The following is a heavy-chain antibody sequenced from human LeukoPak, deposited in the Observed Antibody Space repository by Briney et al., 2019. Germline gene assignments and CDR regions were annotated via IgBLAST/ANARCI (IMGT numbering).Heavy chain of an antibody. D-gene: IGHD4-17*01. CDR3: ARGTPPTVTTFWWFDP. Sequence: SETLSLTCAVYGGSFSGYYWSWIRQPPRKGLEWIGEINHSGSTNYNPSLKSRVTISVDTSKNQFSLKLSSVTAADTAVYYCARGTPPTVTTFWWFDPWGQGTLVTVSS. V-gene: IGHV4-34*01. CDR2: INHSGST. CDR1: GGSFSGYY. J-gene: IGHJ5*02.